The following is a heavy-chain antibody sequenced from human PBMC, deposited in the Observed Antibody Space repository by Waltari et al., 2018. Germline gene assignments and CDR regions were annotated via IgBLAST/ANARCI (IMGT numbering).Heavy chain of an antibody. Sequence: QVQLVQSVAEVKTPGASVKVSCKAYGYSFTGYYIHWVRQAPGQGLEWMGRVITNSGDTNYAQKFQGRVTLTRDTSTSTGYMQLSGLRSDDTALYYCARDPAGDGFYYFDYWGQGSLVTVSS. CDR2: VITNSGDT. D-gene: IGHD2-2*01. CDR3: ARDPAGDGFYYFDY. CDR1: GYSFTGYY. V-gene: IGHV1-2*06. J-gene: IGHJ4*02.